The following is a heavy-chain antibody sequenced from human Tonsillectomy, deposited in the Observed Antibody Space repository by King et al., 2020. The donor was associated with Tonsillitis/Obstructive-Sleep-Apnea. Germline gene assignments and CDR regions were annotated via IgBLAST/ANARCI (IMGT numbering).Heavy chain of an antibody. V-gene: IGHV5-10-1*01. Sequence: QLVQSGAEVKKPGESLRISCKGSGYSFTNYWISWVRQMPGKGLEWMGRIDPSDSYTNYSPSFQGHVTISADKSISTVYLQWSSLKASDTAMYYCARLAGAARVKAGFNWFDPWGQGTLVTVSS. CDR2: IDPSDSYT. CDR3: ARLAGAARVKAGFNWFDP. J-gene: IGHJ5*02. D-gene: IGHD6-6*01. CDR1: GYSFTNYW.